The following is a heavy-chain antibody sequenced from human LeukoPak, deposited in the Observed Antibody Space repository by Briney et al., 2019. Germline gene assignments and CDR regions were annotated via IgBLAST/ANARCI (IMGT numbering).Heavy chain of an antibody. J-gene: IGHJ4*02. Sequence: PGGSLRLSCAASGFTFSSYAMHWVRQAPGKGLEWVAVISYDGSNKYYADSVKGRFTISRDNSKNTLYLQMNSLRAEDTAVYYCAREAKFVGYVDYWGQGTLVTVSS. CDR3: AREAKFVGYVDY. D-gene: IGHD5-18*01. V-gene: IGHV3-30-3*01. CDR2: ISYDGSNK. CDR1: GFTFSSYA.